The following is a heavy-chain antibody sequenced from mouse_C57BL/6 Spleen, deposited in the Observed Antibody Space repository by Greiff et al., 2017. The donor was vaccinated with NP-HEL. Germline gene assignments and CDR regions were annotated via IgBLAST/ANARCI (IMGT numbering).Heavy chain of an antibody. CDR1: GFTFSDYG. J-gene: IGHJ3*01. D-gene: IGHD2-4*01. Sequence: EVHLMESGGGLVKPGGSLKLSCAASGFTFSDYGMHWVRQAPEKGLEWVAYISSGSSTIYYADTVKGRFTISRDNAKNTLFLQMTSLRSEDTAMYYCARGLRGAYWGQGTLVTVSA. CDR3: ARGLRGAY. V-gene: IGHV5-17*01. CDR2: ISSGSSTI.